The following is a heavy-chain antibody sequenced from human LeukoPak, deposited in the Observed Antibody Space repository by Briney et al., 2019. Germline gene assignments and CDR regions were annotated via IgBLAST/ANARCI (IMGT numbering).Heavy chain of an antibody. D-gene: IGHD3-22*01. J-gene: IGHJ1*01. CDR3: AHSSDYQQH. CDR2: IYHSGST. CDR1: GYSISSGYY. Sequence: SETLSLTCAVSGYSISSGYYWGWIRQPPGKGLEWIGSIYHSGSTYYNPSLKSRVTISVDTSKNQFSLKLSSVTAADTAVYYCAHSSDYQQHCGQGTLVTVSS. V-gene: IGHV4-38-2*01.